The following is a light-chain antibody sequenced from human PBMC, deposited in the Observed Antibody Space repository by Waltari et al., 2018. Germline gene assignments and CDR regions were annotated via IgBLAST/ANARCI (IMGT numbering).Light chain of an antibody. Sequence: DVVMTQSPLSLPVTLGQPASISCRSSQSLVHSDGNTYLNWFQQRPGQAPGRLIYKVSNRDSGVPDRFSGSGSGTDFTLKISRVEAEDVGVYYCMQGTHLYTFGQGTRLEIK. V-gene: IGKV2-30*02. CDR2: KVS. J-gene: IGKJ2*01. CDR1: QSLVHSDGNTY. CDR3: MQGTHLYT.